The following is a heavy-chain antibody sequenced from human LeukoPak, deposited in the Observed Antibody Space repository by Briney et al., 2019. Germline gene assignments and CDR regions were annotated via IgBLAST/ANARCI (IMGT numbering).Heavy chain of an antibody. CDR2: ISGDGGT. V-gene: IGHV3-23*01. D-gene: IGHD2-15*01. Sequence: GGSLRLSCAASVFTFGSYVMSWVRQAPGQGPEWVSAISGDGGTYYADSVKGRFTISRDNSKNKLYLQMNSLGGEDTALYYCARYCGAASCYSGFDYWGQGTLVTVAS. J-gene: IGHJ4*02. CDR1: VFTFGSYV. CDR3: ARYCGAASCYSGFDY.